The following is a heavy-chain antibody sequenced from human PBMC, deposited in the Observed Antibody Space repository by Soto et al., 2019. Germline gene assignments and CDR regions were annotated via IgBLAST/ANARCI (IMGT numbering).Heavy chain of an antibody. J-gene: IGHJ4*01. CDR2: IYPGDSDT. CDR1: GYSFTTYW. D-gene: IGHD3-10*01. CDR3: ARHSTSAPKDY. Sequence: WESLKISCKRSGYSFTTYWIAWERQMPGKGMAGVGIIYPGDSDTRYSPSFEAHVTISVDKSISTAFLQWNSLKASDNAIYYCARHSTSAPKDYWGQGTLGTASS. V-gene: IGHV5-51*01.